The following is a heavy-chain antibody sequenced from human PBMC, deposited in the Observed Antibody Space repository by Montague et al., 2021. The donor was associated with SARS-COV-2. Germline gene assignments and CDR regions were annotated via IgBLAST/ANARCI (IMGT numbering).Heavy chain of an antibody. V-gene: IGHV4-59*01. CDR1: GGSISDYY. D-gene: IGHD5-12*01. J-gene: IGHJ4*02. CDR3: ARGTGYDYYFDC. CDR2: IYYNTGST. Sequence: SETLSLTCSVSGGSISDYYWNWIRQPPGKGLEWIGYIYYNTGSTNYNPPHQSRVTISLDTSKNQFSLNLRSVTAADTALYFCARGTGYDYYFDCWGLGTLVTVSS.